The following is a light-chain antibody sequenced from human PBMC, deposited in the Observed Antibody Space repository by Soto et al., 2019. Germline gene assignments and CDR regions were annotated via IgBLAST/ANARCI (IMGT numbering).Light chain of an antibody. CDR2: GNT. J-gene: IGLJ2*01. CDR3: QSFDISLGTV. Sequence: QSVLTQPPSVSGAPGQRVTISCTGGSSNIGAGYDVHWYQQVPGKAPKLLTYGNTNRPSVVPDRFSGYKSGTAASLAITGLQSEDEADYYCQSFDISLGTVFGGGTKLTVL. CDR1: SSNIGAGYD. V-gene: IGLV1-40*01.